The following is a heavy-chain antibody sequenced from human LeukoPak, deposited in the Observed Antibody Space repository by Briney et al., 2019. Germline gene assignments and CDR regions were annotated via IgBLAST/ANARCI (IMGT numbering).Heavy chain of an antibody. V-gene: IGHV3-66*01. J-gene: IGHJ3*02. CDR1: GFTVSGNY. CDR3: ARSSGFSGYAFDI. D-gene: IGHD3-22*01. Sequence: GGSLRLSCAASGFTVSGNYMSWVRQAPGKGLEWVSVIYSGGSTYYADSVKGRFTISRDNSKNTLYLQMNSLRAEDTAVYYCARSSGFSGYAFDIWGQGTMVTVSS. CDR2: IYSGGST.